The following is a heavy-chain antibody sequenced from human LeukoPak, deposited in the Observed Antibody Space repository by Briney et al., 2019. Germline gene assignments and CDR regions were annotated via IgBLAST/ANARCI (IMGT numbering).Heavy chain of an antibody. CDR3: ARDHRGAYDILTGYCDY. J-gene: IGHJ4*02. Sequence: SQTLSLTCTVSGGSISSGSYYWSWIRQPAGKGLEWIGSIYYSGSTYYNPSLKSRVTISVDTSKNQFSLKLSSVTAADTAVYYCARDHRGAYDILTGYCDYWGQGTLVTVSS. CDR2: IYYSGST. V-gene: IGHV4-39*07. CDR1: GGSISSGSYY. D-gene: IGHD3-9*01.